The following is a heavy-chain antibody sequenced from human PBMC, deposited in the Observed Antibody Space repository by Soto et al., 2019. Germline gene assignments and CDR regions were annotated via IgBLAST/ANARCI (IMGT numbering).Heavy chain of an antibody. V-gene: IGHV3-30-3*01. CDR1: GFTFSNYA. CDR3: ARDKRDLRLLEWSYYLDY. CDR2: ISYDGSNT. J-gene: IGHJ4*02. Sequence: QVQLVESGGGVVQPGRSLRLSCAPSGFTFSNYAMRWVRQAPGQGLEWVAGISYDGSNTYYAASVKGRFTISRDNSKNTLYLQMNSLRAEDTAVYYWARDKRDLRLLEWSYYLDYWGQGTLVTVSS. D-gene: IGHD3-3*01.